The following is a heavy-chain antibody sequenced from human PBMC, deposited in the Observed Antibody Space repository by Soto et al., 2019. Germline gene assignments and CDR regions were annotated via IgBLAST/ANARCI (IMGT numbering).Heavy chain of an antibody. V-gene: IGHV1-18*01. J-gene: IGHJ5*02. CDR2: ISAYNGNT. CDR3: ARDPGEYCSGGSCYPTDNWFDP. D-gene: IGHD2-15*01. Sequence: QVQLVQSGAEVKKPGASVKVSCKASGYTFTSYGISWVRQAPGQGLEWMGWISAYNGNTNYAQKLQGRVTMTTDTSPSTAYMELRSLRSDDTAVYYCARDPGEYCSGGSCYPTDNWFDPWGQGTLVTVSS. CDR1: GYTFTSYG.